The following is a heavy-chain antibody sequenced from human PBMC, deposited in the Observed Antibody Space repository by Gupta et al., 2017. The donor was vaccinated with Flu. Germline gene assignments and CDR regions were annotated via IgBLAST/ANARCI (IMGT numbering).Heavy chain of an antibody. J-gene: IGHJ2*01. D-gene: IGHD6-13*01. CDR2: VFYSGTI. CDR1: GGSINTKDYY. CDR3: ARHSQQQPPWYFDL. Sequence: QLQLQESGPGLVKASETLSLTCTVSGGSINTKDYYWAWIRQPPGKGLEWIGNVFYSGTIYFNPSLMSRVTMSVDTSQNQFSLNLRSVTDADTAMYYCARHSQQQPPWYFDLWGRGSLVIVSS. V-gene: IGHV4-39*01.